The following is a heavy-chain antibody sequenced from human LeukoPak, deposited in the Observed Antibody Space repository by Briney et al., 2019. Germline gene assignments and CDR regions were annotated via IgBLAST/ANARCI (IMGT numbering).Heavy chain of an antibody. Sequence: GASVKVSCKASGYTFTSYAIHWVRQAPGQRLEWMGLINAANGNTRYSQTFQDRVTITRDTSASTVYMELSSLRSEDTAVYYCARAYDSGCNYWGQGTLVTGSS. CDR3: ARAYDSGCNY. CDR1: GYTFTSYA. J-gene: IGHJ4*02. CDR2: INAANGNT. V-gene: IGHV1-3*01. D-gene: IGHD6-19*01.